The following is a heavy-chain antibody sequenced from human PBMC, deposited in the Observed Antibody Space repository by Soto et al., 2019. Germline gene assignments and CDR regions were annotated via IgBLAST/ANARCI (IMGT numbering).Heavy chain of an antibody. D-gene: IGHD2-15*01. V-gene: IGHV3-33*01. Sequence: QVQLVESGGGVVQPGWSPRLSCAASGFTFSDYGMHWVRQAPGEGLQWVAVIWFDGSNEHYADSVKGRFTISRDNSKNTLYLQMYSLRAGDTAVYYCARGSLYCSSTSCSYGMDVWGQGTTVTVSS. CDR3: ARGSLYCSSTSCSYGMDV. CDR2: IWFDGSNE. CDR1: GFTFSDYG. J-gene: IGHJ6*02.